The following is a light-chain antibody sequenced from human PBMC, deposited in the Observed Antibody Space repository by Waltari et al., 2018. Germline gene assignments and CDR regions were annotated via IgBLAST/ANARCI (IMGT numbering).Light chain of an antibody. Sequence: EIVLTQSPGTLSLSPGERATLSCRASQSISKYLAWYQQKPGQAPRLLIYHASSRVAGIPDRFSGSGSGTDFSLSISRLEPEDFAVYYCQHYESLPVTFGQGTKVEIK. CDR1: QSISKY. CDR2: HAS. J-gene: IGKJ1*01. CDR3: QHYESLPVT. V-gene: IGKV3-20*01.